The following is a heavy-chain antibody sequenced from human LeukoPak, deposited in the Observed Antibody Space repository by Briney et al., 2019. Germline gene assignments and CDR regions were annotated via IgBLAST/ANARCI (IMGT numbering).Heavy chain of an antibody. Sequence: SETLSLTCTVSAGSISSYYWSWIRQPAGKGLEWIGRIYTSGSTNYNPSLKSRVTMSVDTSKNQFSLKLSSVTAADTAVYYCARDGVYGSGSYSDWYFDLWGRGTLVTVSS. V-gene: IGHV4-4*07. CDR1: AGSISSYY. J-gene: IGHJ2*01. D-gene: IGHD3-10*01. CDR2: IYTSGST. CDR3: ARDGVYGSGSYSDWYFDL.